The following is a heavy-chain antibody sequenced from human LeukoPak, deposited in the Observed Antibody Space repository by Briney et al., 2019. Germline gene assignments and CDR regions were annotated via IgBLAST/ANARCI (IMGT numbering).Heavy chain of an antibody. J-gene: IGHJ4*02. CDR1: GGSISSYY. CDR3: ARASTVRGLDY. D-gene: IGHD4-11*01. V-gene: IGHV4-59*01. CDR2: IYYSGST. Sequence: SETLSLTCTVSGGSISSYYWSWIRQPPGKGLEWIGYIYYSGSTNYNPSLKSRVTISVDTSKNQFSLELSSVTAADTAVYYCARASTVRGLDYWGQGTLVTVSS.